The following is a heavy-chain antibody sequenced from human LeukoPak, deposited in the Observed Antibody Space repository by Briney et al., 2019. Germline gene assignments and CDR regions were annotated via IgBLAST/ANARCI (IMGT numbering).Heavy chain of an antibody. CDR1: GFTFDDYA. J-gene: IGHJ4*02. D-gene: IGHD5-18*01. CDR2: ISWNSGSI. Sequence: GRSLRLSCAASGFTFDDYAMHWVRQAPGKGLEWVSGISWNSGSIGYADSVKGRSTISRDNAKNSLYLQMNSLRAEDTALYYCAKDMGIQLWFVGPDYWGQGTLVTVSS. V-gene: IGHV3-9*01. CDR3: AKDMGIQLWFVGPDY.